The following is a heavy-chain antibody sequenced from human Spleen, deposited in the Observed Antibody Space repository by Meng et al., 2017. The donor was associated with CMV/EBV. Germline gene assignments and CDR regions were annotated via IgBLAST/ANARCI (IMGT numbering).Heavy chain of an antibody. V-gene: IGHV1-69*10. J-gene: IGHJ6*02. CDR2: IILIPGRP. CDR3: ARSRGLSITPSRPPTYGMDV. Sequence: SSVKVSCKASGGTFSKDVISWVRQAPGQGLEWMGWIILIPGRPKHAQKFQGRVTITADRSTSTAFLELTSLTSEDTAVYYCARSRGLSITPSRPPTYGMDVWGQGTTVTVSS. CDR1: GGTFSKDV. D-gene: IGHD2-15*01.